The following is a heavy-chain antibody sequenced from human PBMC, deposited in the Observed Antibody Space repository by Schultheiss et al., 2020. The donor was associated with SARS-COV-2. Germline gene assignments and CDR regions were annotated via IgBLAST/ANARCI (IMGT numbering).Heavy chain of an antibody. J-gene: IGHJ4*02. D-gene: IGHD2-2*01. CDR3: ARGGSSTSSSLDY. CDR2: IKQDGNEE. V-gene: IGHV3-7*03. CDR1: GFIFSSHW. Sequence: GESLKISCAASGFIFSSHWINWVRQAPGKGLEWLANIKQDGNEEYYVASVRGRFTMSRDNAQRSVVLEMHSLRVDDTAVYYCARGGSSTSSSLDYWGPGTLVTVSS.